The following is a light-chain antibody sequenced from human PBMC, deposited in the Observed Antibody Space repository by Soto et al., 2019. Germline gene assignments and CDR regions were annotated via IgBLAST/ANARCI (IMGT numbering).Light chain of an antibody. J-gene: IGKJ1*01. CDR1: QSVSSNY. CDR3: QQYGNSPLIT. CDR2: GAS. Sequence: EIVLTQSPGTLSLSPVERATLSCMASQSVSSNYLAWYQQKPGQAPRLLIYGASSRATGIPDRFSGSGSGTEFTLTISRLEPEDFAVYYCQQYGNSPLITFGQGPKVDIK. V-gene: IGKV3-20*01.